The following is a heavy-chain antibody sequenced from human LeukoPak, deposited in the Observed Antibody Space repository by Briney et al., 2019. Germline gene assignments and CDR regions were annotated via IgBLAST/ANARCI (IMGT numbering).Heavy chain of an antibody. D-gene: IGHD3-22*01. V-gene: IGHV3-23*01. CDR3: AKSWRYYDSSNYYAFDI. Sequence: GGSLRLSCAASGFTFSSYAMSWVRQAPGKGLEWVSSSGDDTRYADSVKGRFTISRDNSKNTLDLQMNGLRAEDTAVYYCAKSWRYYDSSNYYAFDIWGQGTMVTVSS. CDR1: GFTFSSYA. CDR2: SGDDT. J-gene: IGHJ3*02.